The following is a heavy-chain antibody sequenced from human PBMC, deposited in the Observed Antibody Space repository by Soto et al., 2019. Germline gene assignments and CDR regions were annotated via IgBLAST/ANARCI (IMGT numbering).Heavy chain of an antibody. CDR1: GGSISSSSYY. CDR2: IYYSGST. V-gene: IGHV4-39*01. Sequence: PSETLSLTCTVSGGSISSSSYYWGWIRQPPGKGLEWIGSIYYSGSTYYNPSLKSRVTISVDTSKNQFSLKLSSVTAADTAVYYCASPYYGSGSYYLFDYWGQGTLVT. CDR3: ASPYYGSGSYYLFDY. D-gene: IGHD3-10*01. J-gene: IGHJ4*02.